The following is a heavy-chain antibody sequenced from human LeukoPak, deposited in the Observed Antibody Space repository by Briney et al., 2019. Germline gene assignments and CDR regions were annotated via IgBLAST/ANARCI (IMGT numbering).Heavy chain of an antibody. Sequence: PGRSLRLSCAASGFIFDDYAMHWIRQAPGRGLEWVSGISSNSGSVVYADSVKGRFTISRDNAKNSLYLQMNSLRPEDTAFYYCAKDVQMTSNDYYNYFDYWGQGTLVTVSS. CDR1: GFIFDDYA. CDR3: AKDVQMTSNDYYNYFDY. D-gene: IGHD3-22*01. CDR2: ISSNSGSV. V-gene: IGHV3-9*01. J-gene: IGHJ4*02.